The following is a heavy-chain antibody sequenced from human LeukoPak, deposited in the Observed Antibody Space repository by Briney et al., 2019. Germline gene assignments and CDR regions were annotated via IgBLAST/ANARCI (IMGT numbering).Heavy chain of an antibody. D-gene: IGHD2-2*01. CDR3: ARHADIVVVPAARMERWFDT. CDR1: GGSFSAYY. Sequence: PSETLSLTCAVYGGSFSAYYWSWIRQPPGKGLGWIGEIYHSGRTNYNPSLKSRVTISVDTSKNQFSLKLSSVTAADTAVYYCARHADIVVVPAARMERWFDTWGQGTLVTVSS. J-gene: IGHJ5*02. CDR2: IYHSGRT. V-gene: IGHV4-34*01.